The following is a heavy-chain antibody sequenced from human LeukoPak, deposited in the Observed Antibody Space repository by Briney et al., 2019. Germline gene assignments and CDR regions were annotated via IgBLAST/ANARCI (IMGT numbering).Heavy chain of an antibody. CDR2: VYSSGST. D-gene: IGHD1-1*01. CDR1: GGSISRYY. Sequence: PSETLSLTCTVSGGSISRYYWNWIRQPAGKGLEWVGRVYSSGSTNYNPSLKSRVTMSVDTSENQLSLKLSSVTAADTAVYYCARDFNSYYYMDVWGKGTTVTVSS. V-gene: IGHV4-4*07. J-gene: IGHJ6*03. CDR3: ARDFNSYYYMDV.